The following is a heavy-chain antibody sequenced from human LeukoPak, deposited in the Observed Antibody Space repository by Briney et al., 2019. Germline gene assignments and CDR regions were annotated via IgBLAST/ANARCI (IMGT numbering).Heavy chain of an antibody. CDR2: INHSGST. CDR3: ALYGDYVDY. V-gene: IGHV4-34*01. J-gene: IGHJ4*02. Sequence: PSETLSLACAVYGGSFSGYYWSWIRQPPGKGLEWIGEINHSGSTNYNPSLKSRVTISVDTSKNQFSLKLSSVTAADTAVYYCALYGDYVDYWGQGTLATVSS. CDR1: GGSFSGYY. D-gene: IGHD4-17*01.